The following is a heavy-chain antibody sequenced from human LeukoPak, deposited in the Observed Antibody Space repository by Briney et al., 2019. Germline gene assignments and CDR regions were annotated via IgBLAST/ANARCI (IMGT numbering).Heavy chain of an antibody. CDR2: ISWNSGSI. J-gene: IGHJ4*02. V-gene: IGHV3-9*01. CDR1: GFTFDDYA. Sequence: GGSLRLSCAVSGFTFDDYAMLWVRQAPGKGLEWVSGISWNSGSIGYADSVKGRFTISRDNAKNSLYLQMNSLRAEDTALYYCAKVDGYSYGYFDYWGQGTLVTVSS. D-gene: IGHD5-18*01. CDR3: AKVDGYSYGYFDY.